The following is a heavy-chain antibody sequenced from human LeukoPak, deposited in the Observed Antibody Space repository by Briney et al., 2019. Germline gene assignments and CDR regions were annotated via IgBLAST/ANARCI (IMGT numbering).Heavy chain of an antibody. J-gene: IGHJ2*01. CDR2: IGTAGGT. Sequence: GGSLRLSCAASGFTLSPYDMHWVRQGTGKGLEWVSGIGTAGGTYYPGSVLGRFTISRENTKNSVYLQINSVRAGDRGVYYCVRATSGFDLWGRGTLVTVSS. D-gene: IGHD1-26*01. CDR1: GFTLSPYD. V-gene: IGHV3-13*04. CDR3: VRATSGFDL.